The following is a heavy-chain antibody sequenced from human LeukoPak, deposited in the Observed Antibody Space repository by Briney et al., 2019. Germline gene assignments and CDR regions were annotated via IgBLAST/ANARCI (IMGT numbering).Heavy chain of an antibody. CDR2: INWNGGSK. J-gene: IGHJ6*03. CDR1: GFTFEDYG. CDR3: ARTPAMVTGYYYYMDV. Sequence: GGSLRLSCAASGFTFEDYGMSWLRQAPGKGREWVCGINWNGGSKGYADSVNGRFTISRDNAKNSLYLQMNSLRAEDTALYYCARTPAMVTGYYYYMDVWGKGTTVTVSS. V-gene: IGHV3-20*04. D-gene: IGHD5-18*01.